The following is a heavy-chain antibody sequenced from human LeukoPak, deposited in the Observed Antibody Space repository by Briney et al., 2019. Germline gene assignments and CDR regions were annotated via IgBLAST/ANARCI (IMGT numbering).Heavy chain of an antibody. J-gene: IGHJ4*02. CDR2: ISYDGSNK. D-gene: IGHD3-16*01. CDR1: GFTFSSYA. CDR3: ASPFGGEGY. V-gene: IGHV3-30-3*01. Sequence: GGSLRLSCAASGFTFSSYAMHWVRQAPGKGLEWVAVISYDGSNKYYADSVKGRFTISRDNSKNTLYLQMNSLRAEDTAVYYCASPFGGEGYWGQGTLVTVSS.